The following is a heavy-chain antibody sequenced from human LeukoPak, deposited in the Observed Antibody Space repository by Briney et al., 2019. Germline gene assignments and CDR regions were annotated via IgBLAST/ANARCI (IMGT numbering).Heavy chain of an antibody. CDR1: GFTFDDYA. Sequence: GGSLRLSCAASGFTFDDYAMHWVRQAPGKGLEWVSGISWNSGSIGYADSVKGRFTISRDNAKNSLYLQMNSLRAEDTAVYYCARTISSHDSGAYDYWGQGTLVTVSS. CDR3: ARTISSHDSGAYDY. CDR2: ISWNSGSI. V-gene: IGHV3-9*01. D-gene: IGHD2-15*01. J-gene: IGHJ4*02.